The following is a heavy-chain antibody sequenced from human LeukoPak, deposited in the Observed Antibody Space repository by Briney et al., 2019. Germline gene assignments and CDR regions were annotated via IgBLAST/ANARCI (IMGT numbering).Heavy chain of an antibody. J-gene: IGHJ4*02. Sequence: GGSLRLSCAASGFIFSTYAMSWVRQAPGKGLEWVSVISGSGDITYYAESVKGRFTISRDNSRNTLFLHMNSLRAEDTAVYYCTPLGSGVDYWGQGTLVTVSS. D-gene: IGHD6-19*01. CDR3: TPLGSGVDY. CDR1: GFIFSTYA. CDR2: ISGSGDIT. V-gene: IGHV3-23*01.